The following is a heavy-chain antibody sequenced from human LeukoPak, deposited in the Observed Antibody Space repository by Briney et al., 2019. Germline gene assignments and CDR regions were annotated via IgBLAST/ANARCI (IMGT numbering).Heavy chain of an antibody. Sequence: GRSLRLSCAASGFSFSTYAMHWVRQAPGKGLEWVAFISYDGSDIYYADSVKGRFTVSRDNSKNTLFLQVHNLRPDDTAVFYCVRDIIYGADFSDLWGKGTTVTVSS. CDR1: GFSFSTYA. V-gene: IGHV3-30*04. D-gene: IGHD4-17*01. CDR3: VRDIIYGADFSDL. J-gene: IGHJ6*04. CDR2: ISYDGSDI.